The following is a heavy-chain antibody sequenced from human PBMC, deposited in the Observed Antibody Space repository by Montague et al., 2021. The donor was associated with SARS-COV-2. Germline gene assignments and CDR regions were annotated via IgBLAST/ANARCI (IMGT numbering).Heavy chain of an antibody. CDR2: IYSGGSST. D-gene: IGHD3-22*01. V-gene: IGHV3-23*03. CDR3: AKTHRYYNRNFDY. CDR1: GFTFNSYA. J-gene: IGHJ4*02. Sequence: SLRLSCAASGFTFNSYAMSWVRQAPGKGLEWASIIYSGGSSTYYADSVKGRFTISRDNSKNTLYLQMNSMIAEDTAVYYCAKTHRYYNRNFDYWGQGTLVTVSS.